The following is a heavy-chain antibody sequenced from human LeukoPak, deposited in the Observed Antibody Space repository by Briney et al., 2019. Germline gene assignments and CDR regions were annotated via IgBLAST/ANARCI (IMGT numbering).Heavy chain of an antibody. CDR1: VDSISVYS. D-gene: IGHD3-22*01. J-gene: IGHJ4*02. V-gene: IGHV4-59*08. CDR2: IYKSGST. CDR3: AIHHLTFVYDESGYYDV. Sequence: SETLSLTCTVSVDSISVYSWSWSRQPPGKGLEWIGYIYKSGSTNYTPSLRSRVTITIDTSKNQCSLELTSVTAADEAVYYCAIHHLTFVYDESGYYDVWGQGTLVTVSS.